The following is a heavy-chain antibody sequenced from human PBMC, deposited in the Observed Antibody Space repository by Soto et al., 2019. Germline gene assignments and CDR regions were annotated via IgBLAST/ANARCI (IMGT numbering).Heavy chain of an antibody. CDR2: IHYSGST. Sequence: SDPLSLTSTVSGGSVSITSYYRTWIRQPPGKGLEWIGYIHYSGSTNYNPSLQSRVTISVDTSKNHFSLELTSVTVADTDVSYSPRASEFLYFDYWGQGALVTVSS. CDR1: GGSVSITSYY. D-gene: IGHD3-10*01. CDR3: PRASEFLYFDY. J-gene: IGHJ4*02. V-gene: IGHV4-61*01.